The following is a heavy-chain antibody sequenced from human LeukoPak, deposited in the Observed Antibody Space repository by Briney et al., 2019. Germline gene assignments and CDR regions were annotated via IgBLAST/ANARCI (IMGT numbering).Heavy chain of an antibody. V-gene: IGHV4-61*05. CDR3: ARRLAATVVNDAFDI. Sequence: SETLSLTCTVSGGSISSSSYYWGWIRQPPGKGLEWIGYIYYSGSTNYNPFLKSRVTISVDTSKNQFSLKLSSVTAADTAVYYCARRLAATVVNDAFDIWGQGTMVTVSS. CDR2: IYYSGST. D-gene: IGHD6-13*01. CDR1: GGSISSSSYY. J-gene: IGHJ3*02.